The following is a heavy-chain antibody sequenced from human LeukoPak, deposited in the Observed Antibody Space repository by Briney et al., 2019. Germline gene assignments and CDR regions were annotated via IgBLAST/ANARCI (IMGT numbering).Heavy chain of an antibody. D-gene: IGHD1-14*01. CDR3: ARDPPRRYDY. J-gene: IGHJ4*02. CDR1: GFTFSDYS. CDR2: ISSSGPT. V-gene: IGHV3-48*01. Sequence: GSLRLSCAASGFTFSDYSMNWVRQAPGKGVEWISYISSSGPTHYADSVKGRFTISRDNAKNSVYLQMNSLRLGDTAVYYCARDPPRRYDYWGQGTLVTVSS.